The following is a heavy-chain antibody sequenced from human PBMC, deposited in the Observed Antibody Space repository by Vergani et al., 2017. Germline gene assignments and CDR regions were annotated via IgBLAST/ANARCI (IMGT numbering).Heavy chain of an antibody. Sequence: QVQLVQSGAEVKKPGASVRVSCKVSGFTFTSYHIHWLRQAPGQAFEWMGILNPTTGHTTSAQKFMGRVDMTRDPSTDTSTRTVQMTLSSLRSEDAAVYYCDRYIGYCGGATCQAYYFDHWDQGTNITVSS. J-gene: IGHJ3*01. CDR2: LNPTTGHT. CDR3: DRYIGYCGGATCQAYYFDH. CDR1: GFTFTSYH. D-gene: IGHD2-21*01. V-gene: IGHV1-46*01.